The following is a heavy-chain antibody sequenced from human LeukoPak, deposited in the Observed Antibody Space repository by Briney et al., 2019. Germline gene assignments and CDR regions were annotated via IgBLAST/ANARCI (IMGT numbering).Heavy chain of an antibody. V-gene: IGHV3-64*01. CDR1: GFIFSDYS. CDR3: ARDRDGGFAFDI. CDR2: IMPNGETR. D-gene: IGHD2-15*01. J-gene: IGHJ3*02. Sequence: GGSLRLSCAASGFIFSDYSMTWVRQAPGKGLEYVSAIMPNGETRGYANSMKGRFTISRDNSKNTLYLQMGSLRAEDMAIYYCARDRDGGFAFDIWGQGTLVTVSS.